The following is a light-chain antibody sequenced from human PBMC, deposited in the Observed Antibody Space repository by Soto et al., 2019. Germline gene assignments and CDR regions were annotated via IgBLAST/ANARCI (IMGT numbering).Light chain of an antibody. CDR1: QSVGSNY. J-gene: IGKJ4*01. CDR3: QQRSNWPLT. V-gene: IGKV3D-20*02. Sequence: ESVSTQSPGTLSLSPGERATISCRASQSVGSNYLAWYQQKPGQAPRILIFGASGRATGIPDRFSGSGSGTDFTLTISRLEPEDVAVYYCQQRSNWPLTFGGGTKVDIK. CDR2: GAS.